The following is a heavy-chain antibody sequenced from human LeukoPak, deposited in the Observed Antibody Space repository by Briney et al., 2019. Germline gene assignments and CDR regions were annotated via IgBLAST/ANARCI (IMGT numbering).Heavy chain of an antibody. J-gene: IGHJ5*02. CDR1: GYSISSGYY. Sequence: SETLSLTCTVSGYSISSGYYWGWIRQPPGKGLEWIGSIYHSGSTYYNPSLKSRVTISVDTSKNQFSLKLSSVTAADTAVYYCARDPAYYDFWSGYQNFKVWFDPWGQGTLVTVSS. V-gene: IGHV4-38-2*02. D-gene: IGHD3-3*01. CDR3: ARDPAYYDFWSGYQNFKVWFDP. CDR2: IYHSGST.